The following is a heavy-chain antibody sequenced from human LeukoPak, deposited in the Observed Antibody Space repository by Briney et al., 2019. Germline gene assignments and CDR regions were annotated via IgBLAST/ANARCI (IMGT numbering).Heavy chain of an antibody. CDR1: GITFSRSW. Sequence: GGSLRLSCAASGITFSRSWMSWVRQAPGKGLEWVANIKYDGSEIYSVDSVKGRFTTSRDNAKNSLYLQMNSLRAEDTAIYYCARHIPIIYYFDNWGQGTLVTVSS. CDR3: ARHIPIIYYFDN. D-gene: IGHD2-21*01. CDR2: IKYDGSEI. J-gene: IGHJ4*02. V-gene: IGHV3-7*05.